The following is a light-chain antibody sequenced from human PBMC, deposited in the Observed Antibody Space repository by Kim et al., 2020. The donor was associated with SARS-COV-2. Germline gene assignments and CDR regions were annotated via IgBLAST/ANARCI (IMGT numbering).Light chain of an antibody. V-gene: IGKV3-11*01. CDR2: DAS. Sequence: SPGERATLSCRASQSVSSYLAWYQQKPGQAPRLLIYDASNRATGIPARFSGSGSGTDFTLTISSLESEDFAVYYCQQRSNWPPWTFGQGTKVDIK. CDR3: QQRSNWPPWT. CDR1: QSVSSY. J-gene: IGKJ1*01.